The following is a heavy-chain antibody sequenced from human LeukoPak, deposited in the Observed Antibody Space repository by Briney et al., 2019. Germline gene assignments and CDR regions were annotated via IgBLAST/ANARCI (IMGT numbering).Heavy chain of an antibody. CDR3: ARRRVGLRHFDWPNDAFDI. D-gene: IGHD3-9*01. CDR2: INPNSGGT. V-gene: IGHV1-2*02. Sequence: VASVKVSCKASGYTFTGYYMYWVRQAPGHGLGWVGGINPNSGGTNYEQKFQGRVTMTRDTSISTAYMELSRLRSDDTAVYYCARRRVGLRHFDWPNDAFDIWGQGTMVTVSS. CDR1: GYTFTGYY. J-gene: IGHJ3*02.